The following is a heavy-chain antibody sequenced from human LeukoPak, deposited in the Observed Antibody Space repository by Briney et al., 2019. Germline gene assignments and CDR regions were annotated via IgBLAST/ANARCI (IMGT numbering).Heavy chain of an antibody. D-gene: IGHD3-16*01. CDR3: AKAGGGPHDY. CDR1: GFTFSSYG. CDR2: ISYDGSNK. Sequence: GGSLRLSCAASGFTFSSYGMHWVRQAPGKELEWVAVISYDGSNKYYADSVKGRFTISRDNSKNTLYLQMNSLRAEDTAVYYCAKAGGGPHDYWGQGTLVTVSS. V-gene: IGHV3-30*18. J-gene: IGHJ4*02.